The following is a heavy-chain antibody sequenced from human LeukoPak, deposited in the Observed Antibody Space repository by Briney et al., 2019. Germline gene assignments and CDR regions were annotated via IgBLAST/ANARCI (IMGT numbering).Heavy chain of an antibody. Sequence: GGSLRLSCVVSGISFSSYWMSWVRQAPGKGLEWVANIKEDGSEKYYVDSVKGRFTIFRDNSKNTLYLQMNSLRAEDTAVYYCAKDLRALLPVLYGSGSYYKSGTDYWGQGTLVTVSS. V-gene: IGHV3-7*03. CDR2: IKEDGSEK. CDR1: GISFSSYW. CDR3: AKDLRALLPVLYGSGSYYKSGTDY. D-gene: IGHD3-10*01. J-gene: IGHJ4*02.